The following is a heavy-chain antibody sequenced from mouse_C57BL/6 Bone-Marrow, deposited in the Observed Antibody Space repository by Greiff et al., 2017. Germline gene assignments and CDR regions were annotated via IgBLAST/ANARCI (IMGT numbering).Heavy chain of an antibody. J-gene: IGHJ2*01. CDR1: GYTFTDYE. CDR2: IDPETGGT. D-gene: IGHD1-1*01. V-gene: IGHV1-15*01. Sequence: VQLQQSGAELVRPGASVTLSCKASGYTFTDYEMHWVKQTPVHGLEWIGAIDPETGGTAYHQKFKGKAILTADKSSSTAYMELRSMTSEDSAVYYCYRSGEYGSSSFYWGQGNTLPVTS. CDR3: YRSGEYGSSSFY.